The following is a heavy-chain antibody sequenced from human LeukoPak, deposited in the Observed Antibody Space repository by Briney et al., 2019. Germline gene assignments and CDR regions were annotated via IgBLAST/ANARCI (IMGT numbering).Heavy chain of an antibody. CDR3: AREGDNYYDSGGYFDY. D-gene: IGHD3-22*01. V-gene: IGHV4-30-2*01. CDR2: IYHSGST. J-gene: IGHJ4*02. CDR1: GGSISSGDYS. Sequence: PSQTLSLTCAVSGGSISSGDYSWSWIRQPPGKGLEWIGYIYHSGSTYYNPSLKSRVTISVDRSKNQFSLKLSSVTAADTAVYYCAREGDNYYDSGGYFDYWGQGTLVTVSS.